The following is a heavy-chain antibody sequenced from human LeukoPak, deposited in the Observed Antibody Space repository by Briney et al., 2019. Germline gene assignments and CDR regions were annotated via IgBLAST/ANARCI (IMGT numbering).Heavy chain of an antibody. J-gene: IGHJ4*02. V-gene: IGHV4-34*01. Sequence: PSETLSLTCAVYGVSFSGYYWSWIRQPPGKGLEWIGEINHSGSTNYNPSLKSRVTISVDTSKNQFSLKLSSVTAADTAVYYCARDGRSLDYWGQGTLVTVSS. CDR2: INHSGST. D-gene: IGHD1-14*01. CDR1: GVSFSGYY. CDR3: ARDGRSLDY.